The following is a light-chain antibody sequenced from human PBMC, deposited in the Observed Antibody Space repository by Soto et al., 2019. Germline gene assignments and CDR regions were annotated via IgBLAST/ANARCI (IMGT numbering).Light chain of an antibody. Sequence: ESMLTQSPGTLSLSPGERATLSCRASQSVSTRYLAWYQQKPGQAPRLRIYGASISATGIPDRFSGSGSGTDFTLTISRLEPEDFAVYYCHQFGSSPPAFTFGQGTKLEI. J-gene: IGKJ2*01. CDR1: QSVSTRY. CDR2: GAS. V-gene: IGKV3-20*01. CDR3: HQFGSSPPAFT.